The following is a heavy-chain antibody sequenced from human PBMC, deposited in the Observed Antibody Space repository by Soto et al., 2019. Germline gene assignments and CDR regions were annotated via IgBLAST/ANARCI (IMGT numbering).Heavy chain of an antibody. CDR1: GGSISSGGYY. D-gene: IGHD2-2*01. V-gene: IGHV4-31*03. CDR3: ARSNRSPTWPSYCSSTSCYAPNWFDP. J-gene: IGHJ5*02. CDR2: IYYSGST. Sequence: SETLSLTCTVSGGSISSGGYYWSWIRQHPGKGLEWIGYIYYSGSTYYNPSLKSRVTISVDTSKNQFSLKLSSVTAADTAVYYCARSNRSPTWPSYCSSTSCYAPNWFDPWGQGTLVTVSS.